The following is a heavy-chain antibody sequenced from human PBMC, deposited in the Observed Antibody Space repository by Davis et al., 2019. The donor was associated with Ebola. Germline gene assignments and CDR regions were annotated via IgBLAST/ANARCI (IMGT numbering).Heavy chain of an antibody. CDR1: PFPFIISW. D-gene: IGHD6-6*01. CDR2: IKSNTDGGTT. J-gene: IGHJ5*02. Sequence: PGGSLRLSCAASPFPFIISWMRWVRQAPGKGLEWVGRIKSNTDGGTTDYAAAVKGRFTISRDDSKNTVYLQMNSLKTEDTAVYYCMTRIAARPSGWFDPWGQGTLVTVSS. V-gene: IGHV3-15*01. CDR3: MTRIAARPSGWFDP.